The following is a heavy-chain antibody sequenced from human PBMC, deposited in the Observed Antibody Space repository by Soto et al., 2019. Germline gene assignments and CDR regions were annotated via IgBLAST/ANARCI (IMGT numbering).Heavy chain of an antibody. CDR1: GFTFSSYA. CDR3: AKDLREGFWSGYYSGGFDY. Sequence: EVQLLESEGGLVQPGGSLRLSCAASGFTFSSYAMSWVRQAPGKGLEWVSAISGSGGSTYYADSVKGRFTISRDNSKNTLYLQMNSLRAEDTAVYYCAKDLREGFWSGYYSGGFDYWGQGTLVTVSS. CDR2: ISGSGGST. D-gene: IGHD3-3*01. J-gene: IGHJ4*02. V-gene: IGHV3-23*01.